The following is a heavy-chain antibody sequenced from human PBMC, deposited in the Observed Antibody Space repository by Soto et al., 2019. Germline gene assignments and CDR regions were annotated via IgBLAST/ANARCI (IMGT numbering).Heavy chain of an antibody. CDR1: GFSLSTNGMC. CDR2: IDWDDDK. Sequence: SGPTLVNPTQTLTLTCTFSGFSLSTNGMCVTWIRQPPGKALEWLARIDWDDDKFYSTSLQTRLTVSKGTSKNQVVLTMANMDPVDTATYYCARMKGEEGLGGSYYYSGMDVWGQGTTV. J-gene: IGHJ6*02. D-gene: IGHD1-26*01. V-gene: IGHV2-70*17. CDR3: ARMKGEEGLGGSYYYSGMDV.